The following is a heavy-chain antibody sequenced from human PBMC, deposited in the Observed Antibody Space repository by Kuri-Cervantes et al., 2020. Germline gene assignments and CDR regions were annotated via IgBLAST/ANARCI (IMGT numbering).Heavy chain of an antibody. V-gene: IGHV4-61*02. J-gene: IGHJ6*02. D-gene: IGHD5-18*01. CDR3: ARDSYSYGSNYYYYYGMDV. CDR2: IYTSGST. Sequence: SETLSLTCTVSGGSISSGSYYWSWIRQPAGKGLEWFGRIYTSGSTNYNPSLKSRVTISVDTSKNQFSLKLSSVTAADTAVYYCARDSYSYGSNYYYYYGMDVWGQGTTVTVSS. CDR1: GGSISSGSYY.